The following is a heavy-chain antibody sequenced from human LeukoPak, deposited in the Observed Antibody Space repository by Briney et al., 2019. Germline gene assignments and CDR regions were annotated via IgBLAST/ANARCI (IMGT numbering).Heavy chain of an antibody. J-gene: IGHJ6*02. Sequence: PSETLSLTCAVCGGSFSGYYWSWIRQPPGKGLEWIGEINHSGSTNYNPSLKSRVTISVDTSKNQFSLKLSSVTAADTAVYYCARGYPPRGYSYGYPKYGMDVWGQGTTVTVSS. V-gene: IGHV4-34*01. D-gene: IGHD5-18*01. CDR3: ARGYPPRGYSYGYPKYGMDV. CDR2: INHSGST. CDR1: GGSFSGYY.